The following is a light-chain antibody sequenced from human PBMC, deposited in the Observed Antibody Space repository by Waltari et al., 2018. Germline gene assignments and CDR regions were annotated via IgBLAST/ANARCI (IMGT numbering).Light chain of an antibody. CDR2: DAS. Sequence: EIVLTQSPATLFLSPGARAILSYRGSQSVSSYLACYQQKPDQAPRLLIYDASNRVTGIPARFSGSGSGTDFTLTISSLDPEDFAVYYCQQRSIWPVTFGGGTKVEIK. CDR3: QQRSIWPVT. V-gene: IGKV3-11*01. CDR1: QSVSSY. J-gene: IGKJ4*01.